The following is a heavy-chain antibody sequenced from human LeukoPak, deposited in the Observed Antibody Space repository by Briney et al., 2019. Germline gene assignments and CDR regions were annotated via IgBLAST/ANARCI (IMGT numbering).Heavy chain of an antibody. V-gene: IGHV1-18*01. CDR2: ISTYNGNT. D-gene: IGHD4-23*01. CDR1: GYTFFTYG. CDR3: ARQYGDNSGSLDH. Sequence: ASVEVSCKASGYTFFTYGVNWVRQAPGQGLEWMGWISTYNGNTIAQKIQGRVTLTTDTSTSTAYMELRSLKSDDTAVYYCARQYGDNSGSLDHWGQGTPVTVSS. J-gene: IGHJ4*02.